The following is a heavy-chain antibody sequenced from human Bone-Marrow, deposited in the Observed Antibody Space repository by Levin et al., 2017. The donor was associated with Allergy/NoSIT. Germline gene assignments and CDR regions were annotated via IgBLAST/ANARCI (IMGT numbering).Heavy chain of an antibody. CDR2: IYYSGST. CDR3: ARVIITKSTSSAYGLDV. D-gene: IGHD2-2*01. V-gene: IGHV4-59*01. CDR1: GGSISNYY. J-gene: IGHJ6*02. Sequence: SETLSLTCTVSGGSISNYYWSWIRQPPGKGLEWIGYIYYSGSTSYNPSLKSRVTISADTSKNHFSLKPSSVTAADTAVYYCARVIITKSTSSAYGLDVWGQGTTVTVSS.